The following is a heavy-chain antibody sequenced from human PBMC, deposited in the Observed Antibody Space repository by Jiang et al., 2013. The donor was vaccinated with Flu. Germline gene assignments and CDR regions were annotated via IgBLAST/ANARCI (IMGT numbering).Heavy chain of an antibody. V-gene: IGHV4-30-2*01. CDR1: GGSISSGGYS. J-gene: IGHJ4*02. D-gene: IGHD5-18*01. Sequence: SGLVKPSQTLSLTCAVSGGSISSGGYSWSWIRQPPGKGLEWIGYIYHSGSTYYNPSLKSRVTISVDRSKNQFSLKLSSVTAADTAVYYCARVASTAMVDYWGQGTLVTVSS. CDR3: ARVASTAMVDY. CDR2: IYHSGST.